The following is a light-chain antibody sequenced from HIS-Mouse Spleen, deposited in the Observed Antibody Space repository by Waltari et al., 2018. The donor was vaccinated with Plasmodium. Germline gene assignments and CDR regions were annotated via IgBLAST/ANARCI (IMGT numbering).Light chain of an antibody. V-gene: IGLV2-23*01. CDR1: SSDVGSYNL. J-gene: IGLJ3*02. CDR3: CSYAGSSTNWV. Sequence: QSALTQPASVSGSPGQSITTSCTGTSSDVGSYNLVSWYQHHPGKAPKLMIYEGSKRPSGVSNRFSGSKSGNTASLTISGLQAEDEADYYCCSYAGSSTNWVFGGGTKLTVL. CDR2: EGS.